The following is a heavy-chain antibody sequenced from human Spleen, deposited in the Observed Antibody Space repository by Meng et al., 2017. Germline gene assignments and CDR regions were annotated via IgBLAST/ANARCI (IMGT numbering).Heavy chain of an antibody. CDR2: SNHSGST. J-gene: IGHJ4*02. Sequence: WGDELLMPSATLALSGVVFGGSFSDYYWSWIRQPPGKGLEWIGESNHSGSTNYNPYLESRATTSVDTSQKNLSLKLSSVSAADSAVYYCARGPTTMAHDFDYWGQGTLVTVSS. CDR3: ARGPTTMAHDFDY. CDR1: GGSFSDYY. V-gene: IGHV4-34*01. D-gene: IGHD4-11*01.